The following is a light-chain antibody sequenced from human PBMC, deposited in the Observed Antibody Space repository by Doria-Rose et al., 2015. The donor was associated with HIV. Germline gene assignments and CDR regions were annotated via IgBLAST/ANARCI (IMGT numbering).Light chain of an antibody. CDR1: QSFSSTY. Sequence: EIVLTQSPGTLSLSPGERATLSCRASQSFSSTYLAWYQQTPGQAPSLLIYDGSTRATGIPDRFSASGSGTDFTLIINRLEPEDFALYYCHQYGTSWTFGQGTKVEI. CDR2: DGS. J-gene: IGKJ1*01. V-gene: IGKV3-20*01. CDR3: HQYGTSWT.